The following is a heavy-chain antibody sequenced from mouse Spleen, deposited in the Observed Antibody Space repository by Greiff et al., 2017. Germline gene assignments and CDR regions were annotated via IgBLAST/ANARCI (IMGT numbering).Heavy chain of an antibody. CDR3: ARDRVYDYDVGYWYFDV. D-gene: IGHD2-4*01. CDR1: GYSITSGYD. J-gene: IGHJ1*01. CDR2: ISYSGST. V-gene: IGHV3-1*01. Sequence: VQLKQSGPGMVKPSQSLSLTCTVTGYSITSGYDWHWIRHFPGNKLEWMGYISYSGSTNYNPSLKSRISITHDTSKNHFFLKLNSVTTEDTATYYCARDRVYDYDVGYWYFDVWGAGTTVTVSS.